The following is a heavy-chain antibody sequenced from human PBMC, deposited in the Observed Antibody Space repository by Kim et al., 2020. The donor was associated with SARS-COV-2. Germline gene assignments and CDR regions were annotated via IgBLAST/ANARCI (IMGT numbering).Heavy chain of an antibody. J-gene: IGHJ4*02. CDR2: ISYDGSNK. Sequence: GGSLRLSCAASGFTFSSYAMHWVRQAPGKGLERVAVISYDGSNKYYADSVKGRFTISRDNSKNTLYLQMNSLRAEDTAVYYCARGGASITSFGVVPISPLDYWGQGTLVTVSS. V-gene: IGHV3-30*04. CDR1: GFTFSSYA. D-gene: IGHD3-3*01. CDR3: ARGGASITSFGVVPISPLDY.